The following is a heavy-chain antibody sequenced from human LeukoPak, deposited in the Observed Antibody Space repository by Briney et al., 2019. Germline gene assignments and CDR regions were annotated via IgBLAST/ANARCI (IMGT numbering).Heavy chain of an antibody. CDR1: GGSIRSSYYY. CDR3: ARTDDSSGYYYRDPFDY. Sequence: PSETLSLTCTVSGGSIRSSYYYWGWIRQPPGKGLEWIGSIYDSGSTYYNPSLKSRVTISVDTSKNQFSLKLNSVTAADTAVYYCARTDDSSGYYYRDPFDYWGQGTLVTVSS. D-gene: IGHD3-22*01. CDR2: IYDSGST. J-gene: IGHJ4*02. V-gene: IGHV4-39*01.